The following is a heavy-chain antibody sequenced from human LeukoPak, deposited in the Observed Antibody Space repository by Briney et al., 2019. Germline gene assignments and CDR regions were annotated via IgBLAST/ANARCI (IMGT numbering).Heavy chain of an antibody. D-gene: IGHD3-22*01. CDR2: INPNSGGT. CDR3: ARYYDSSGYLIDDAFDI. Sequence: ASVRVSCKASGYTFTGYYMHWVRQAPGRGLEWMGRINPNSGGTNYAQKFQGRVSMTRDTSISTAYMELSRLRSDDTAVYYCARYYDSSGYLIDDAFDIWGQGTMVTVSS. V-gene: IGHV1-2*06. J-gene: IGHJ3*02. CDR1: GYTFTGYY.